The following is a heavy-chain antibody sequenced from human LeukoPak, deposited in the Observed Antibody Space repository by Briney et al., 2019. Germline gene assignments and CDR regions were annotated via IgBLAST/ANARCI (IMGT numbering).Heavy chain of an antibody. V-gene: IGHV4-39*01. CDR1: GGSISSSFYY. CDR3: ARLGDRYYYDSSWDY. J-gene: IGHJ4*02. Sequence: PSETLSLTCTVSGGSISSSFYYWGWIRQPPGKGLEWIGTIYYSGSTYYNPSLKSRVTISVDTSKDQFSLKLSSVTAADTAVYYCARLGDRYYYDSSWDYWGQGTLVTVSS. CDR2: IYYSGST. D-gene: IGHD3-22*01.